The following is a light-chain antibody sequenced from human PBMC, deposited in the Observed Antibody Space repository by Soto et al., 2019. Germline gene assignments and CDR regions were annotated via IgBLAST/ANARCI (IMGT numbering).Light chain of an antibody. CDR1: SSNIGSNY. CDR2: RNN. Sequence: QSVLTQPPSASGTPGQRVTISCSGSSSNIGSNYVYWYQQLPGTVPQLLIYRNNERPSGVPDRFSGSKSGTSASLAISGLLSEDEADYYCAAWDASLSGVVFGGGTKLTVL. J-gene: IGLJ2*01. CDR3: AAWDASLSGVV. V-gene: IGLV1-47*01.